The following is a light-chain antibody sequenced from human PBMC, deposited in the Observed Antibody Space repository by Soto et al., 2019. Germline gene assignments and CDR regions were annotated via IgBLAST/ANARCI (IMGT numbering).Light chain of an antibody. V-gene: IGKV3-11*01. CDR2: DAS. CDR1: QSVSSY. CDR3: QQRSNWPFFT. J-gene: IGKJ4*01. Sequence: EIVLTQSPATLSLSPGERATLSCRASQSVSSYLAWYQQKPGQAPRLLIYDASNRATGIPARFSGSGSGTDFTLTISSLEPEDFAVYCCQQRSNWPFFTFGGGTKVEIK.